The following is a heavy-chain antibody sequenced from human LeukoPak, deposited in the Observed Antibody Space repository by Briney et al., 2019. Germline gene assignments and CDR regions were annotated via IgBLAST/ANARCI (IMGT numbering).Heavy chain of an antibody. CDR1: GFTISAYP. CDR2: IRNGGGPT. V-gene: IGHV3-23*01. Sequence: PGGSLRLSCAASGFTISAYPMTWVRRAPGMGLEWVSSIRNGGGPTYYADSVKGRFTISRDNSKDTLYLQMNSLRAEDSALYYCARGGRGSAAVVAPRSFDIWGQGTMVTVSS. J-gene: IGHJ3*02. D-gene: IGHD3-22*01. CDR3: ARGGRGSAAVVAPRSFDI.